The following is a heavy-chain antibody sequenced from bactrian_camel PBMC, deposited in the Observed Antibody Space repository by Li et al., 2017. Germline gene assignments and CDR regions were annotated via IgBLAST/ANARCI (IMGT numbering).Heavy chain of an antibody. CDR3: SKDTFGIVIDYEPFSY. CDR1: LNPTSDYC. Sequence: HVQLVESGGGLVQPGGSLRLSGAVSLNPTSDYCLGWIRQAPGKEREGVAAIYTGGGNTYYADSVKGRFTISQDNAKNTLYLQMNTLKPEDTAMYHCSKDTFGIVIDYEPFSYWGQGTQVTVS. D-gene: IGHD4*01. CDR2: IYTGGGNT. V-gene: IGHV3S1*01. J-gene: IGHJ6*01.